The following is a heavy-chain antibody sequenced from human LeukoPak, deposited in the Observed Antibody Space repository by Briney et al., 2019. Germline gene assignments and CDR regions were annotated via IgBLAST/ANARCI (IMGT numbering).Heavy chain of an antibody. D-gene: IGHD3-3*01. CDR2: IKQDGSEK. CDR3: AKAISLYYDFWSGYYAPLDY. V-gene: IGHV3-7*01. Sequence: GGSLRLSCAASGFTFSSYWMSWVRQAPGKGLEWVANIKQDGSEKYYVDSVKGRFTISRDNAKNSLYLQMNSLRAEDTAVYYCAKAISLYYDFWSGYYAPLDYWGQGTLVTVSP. J-gene: IGHJ4*02. CDR1: GFTFSSYW.